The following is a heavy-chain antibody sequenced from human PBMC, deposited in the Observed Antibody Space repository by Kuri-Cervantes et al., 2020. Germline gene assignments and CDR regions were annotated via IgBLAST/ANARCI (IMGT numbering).Heavy chain of an antibody. D-gene: IGHD4-17*01. CDR3: AKDRGLDITAVTTPDY. Sequence: GGSLRLSCAASGFTFSSYEMNWVRQAPGKGLEWVSYISSSGSTIYYADSVKGRFTISRDNAKNSLYLQMNSLRAEDTAVYYCAKDRGLDITAVTTPDYWGQGTLVTVSS. CDR1: GFTFSSYE. CDR2: ISSSGSTI. V-gene: IGHV3-48*03. J-gene: IGHJ4*02.